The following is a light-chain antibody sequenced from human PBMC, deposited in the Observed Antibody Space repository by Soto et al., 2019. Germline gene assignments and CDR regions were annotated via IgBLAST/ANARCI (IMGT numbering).Light chain of an antibody. CDR3: NSYTGSGFV. CDR2: EVS. Sequence: HSLLSQPASLSCSPGQSITISSTGTSSDVGAYKYVSWYQQYPGKAPKLMIYEVSNRPSGVSNRFSGSKSGNTASLTISGLQAEDEADYYCNSYTGSGFVFGTGNKVTVI. V-gene: IGLV2-14*01. J-gene: IGLJ1*01. CDR1: SSDVGAYKY.